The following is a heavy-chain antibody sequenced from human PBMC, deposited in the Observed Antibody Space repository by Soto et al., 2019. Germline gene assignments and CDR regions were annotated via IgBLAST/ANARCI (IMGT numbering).Heavy chain of an antibody. CDR1: GFTFSSYS. CDR3: ARDEPLNVYYYGSGSSETIDY. J-gene: IGHJ4*02. CDR2: ISSSSSYI. D-gene: IGHD3-10*01. Sequence: GGSLRLSCAASGFTFSSYSMNWVRQAPGKGLEWVSSISSSSSYIYYADSVKGRFTISRDNAKNSLYLQMNSLRAEDTAVYYCARDEPLNVYYYGSGSSETIDYWGQGTLVTVSS. V-gene: IGHV3-21*01.